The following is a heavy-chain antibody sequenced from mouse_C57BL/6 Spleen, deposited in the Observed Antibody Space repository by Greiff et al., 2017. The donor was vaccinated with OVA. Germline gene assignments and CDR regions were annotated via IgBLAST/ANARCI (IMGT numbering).Heavy chain of an antibody. J-gene: IGHJ2*01. Sequence: QVQLQQSGAELVRPGASVKLSCKASGYTFTDYYINWVKQRPGQGLEWIARIYPGSGNTYYNEKFKGKATLTAEKSSSTAYMQLSSLTSEDSAVYFCARGEEDSSGSYYFDYWGQGTTLTVSS. V-gene: IGHV1-76*01. D-gene: IGHD3-2*02. CDR2: IYPGSGNT. CDR1: GYTFTDYY. CDR3: ARGEEDSSGSYYFDY.